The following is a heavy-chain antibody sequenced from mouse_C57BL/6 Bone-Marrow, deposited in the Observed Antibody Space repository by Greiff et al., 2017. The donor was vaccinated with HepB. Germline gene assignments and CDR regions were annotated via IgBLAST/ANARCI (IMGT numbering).Heavy chain of an antibody. D-gene: IGHD1-1*01. J-gene: IGHJ1*03. V-gene: IGHV1-63*01. CDR1: GYTFTNYW. CDR2: IYPGGGYT. Sequence: VQLQQSGAELVRPGTSVKMSCKASGYTFTNYWIGWAKQRPGHGLEWIGDIYPGGGYTNYNEKFKGKATLTADKSSSTAYMQFSSLTSEDSAIYYCARLTTVVATGGYFDVWGTGTTVTVSS. CDR3: ARLTTVVATGGYFDV.